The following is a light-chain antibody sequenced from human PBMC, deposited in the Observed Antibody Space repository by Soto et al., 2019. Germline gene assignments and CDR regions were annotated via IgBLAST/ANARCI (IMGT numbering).Light chain of an antibody. CDR2: GAS. V-gene: IGKV3-20*01. CDR3: QQCGSSST. J-gene: IGKJ5*01. CDR1: QTFSNSF. Sequence: IVLTQSPGPLSLSPGERATPSCRSSQTFSNSFLSWFQQIPGQAPRLLIYGASMRATGIPDRFSGSGSGTDFTLTISRLDPEYFAVYYCQQCGSSSTFGQGTRLEIK.